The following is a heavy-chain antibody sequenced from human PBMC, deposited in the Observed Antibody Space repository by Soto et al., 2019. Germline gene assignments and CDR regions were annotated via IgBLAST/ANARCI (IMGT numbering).Heavy chain of an antibody. CDR2: MNPNSGNT. J-gene: IGHJ6*02. V-gene: IGHV1-8*01. CDR1: GYTFTSYD. Sequence: GASVKVSGKASGYTFTSYDINWVRQATGQGLEWMGWMNPNSGNTGYAQKFQGRVTMTRNTSISTAYMELSSLRSEDTAVYYCARGGSSWYDYYYGMDVWGQGTTVTVSS. CDR3: ARGGSSWYDYYYGMDV. D-gene: IGHD6-13*01.